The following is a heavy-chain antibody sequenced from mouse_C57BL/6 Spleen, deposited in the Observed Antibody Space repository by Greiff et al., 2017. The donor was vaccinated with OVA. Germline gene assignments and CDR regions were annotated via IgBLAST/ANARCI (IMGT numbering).Heavy chain of an antibody. J-gene: IGHJ1*03. V-gene: IGHV1-15*01. CDR1: GYTFTDYE. D-gene: IGHD1-1*01. CDR3: TRHYYGSSSPWYFDV. Sequence: QVQLQQSGAELVRPGASVTLSCQASGYTFTDYEMHRVKQTPVHGLEWIGAIDPETGGTAYNQKFKGKAILTADKSSSTAYMELRSLTSEDSAVYYCTRHYYGSSSPWYFDVWGTGTTVTVSS. CDR2: IDPETGGT.